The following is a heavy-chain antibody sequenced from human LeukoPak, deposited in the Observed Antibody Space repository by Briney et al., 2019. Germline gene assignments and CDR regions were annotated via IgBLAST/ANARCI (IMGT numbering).Heavy chain of an antibody. J-gene: IGHJ2*01. CDR1: GGTFSSYA. D-gene: IGHD3-22*01. V-gene: IGHV1-69*05. CDR3: ARTEYYYDSSGRTRQPRPSYWYFDL. CDR2: IIPIFGTA. Sequence: SVKVSCKASGGTFSSYAISWVRQAPGQGLEWMGGIIPIFGTANYAQKFQGRVTITTDESTSTAYMELSSPRSEDTAVYYCARTEYYYDSSGRTRQPRPSYWYFDLWGRRTLVTVSS.